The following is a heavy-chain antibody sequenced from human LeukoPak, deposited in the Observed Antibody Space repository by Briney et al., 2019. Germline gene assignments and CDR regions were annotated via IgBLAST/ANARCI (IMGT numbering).Heavy chain of an antibody. J-gene: IGHJ5*02. CDR2: ISGSGGST. V-gene: IGHV3-23*01. Sequence: GGSLRLSCAASGFTFSSYAMSWVRQAPGKGLEWVSAISGSGGSTYYADSVKGRFTISRDNSRNTLCLQMNSLRAEDTAVYYCAKEHSDWYGNWFDPWGQGTLVTVSS. CDR3: AKEHSDWYGNWFDP. CDR1: GFTFSSYA. D-gene: IGHD6-19*01.